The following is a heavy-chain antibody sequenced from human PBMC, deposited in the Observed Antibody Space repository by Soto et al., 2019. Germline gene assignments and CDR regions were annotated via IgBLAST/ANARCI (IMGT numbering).Heavy chain of an antibody. D-gene: IGHD3-16*01. CDR3: ARHVGGLIADAFDI. CDR2: IYYSGST. V-gene: IGHV4-59*08. J-gene: IGHJ3*02. Sequence: QVQLQESGPGLVKPSETLSLTCTVSGGSISSYYWSWIRQPPGKGLEWIGYIYYSGSTNYNPSLKSRVTISVDTSKNQFSLKLSSVTAADTAVYYCARHVGGLIADAFDIWGQGTMVTVSS. CDR1: GGSISSYY.